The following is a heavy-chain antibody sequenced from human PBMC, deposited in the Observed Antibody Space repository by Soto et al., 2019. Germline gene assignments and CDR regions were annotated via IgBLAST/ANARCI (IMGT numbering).Heavy chain of an antibody. CDR3: ARQLVYYGGYYFDY. V-gene: IGHV1-18*01. CDR1: GYTLTSYY. Sequence: GASVKVSCKASGYTLTSYYITWVRQAPGQGLEWMGWISDYNGHTNYAQKFQGRVTMTTDTSTRTAYMELRSLRSDDTAVYYCARQLVYYGGYYFDYWGQGALVTVSS. J-gene: IGHJ4*02. D-gene: IGHD3-10*01. CDR2: ISDYNGHT.